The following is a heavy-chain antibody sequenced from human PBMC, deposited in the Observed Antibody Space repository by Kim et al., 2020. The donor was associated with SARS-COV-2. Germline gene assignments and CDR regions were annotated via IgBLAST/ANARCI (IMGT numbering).Heavy chain of an antibody. CDR3: ARESEGGGWLSAFDI. D-gene: IGHD3-22*01. J-gene: IGHJ3*02. V-gene: IGHV1-69*13. CDR2: IIPIFGTA. CDR1: GGTFSSYA. Sequence: SVKVSCKASGGTFSSYAISWVRQAPGQGLEWMGGIIPIFGTANYAQKFQGRVTITADESTSTAYMELSSLRSEDTAVYYFARESEGGGWLSAFDIWGQGTMVTVSS.